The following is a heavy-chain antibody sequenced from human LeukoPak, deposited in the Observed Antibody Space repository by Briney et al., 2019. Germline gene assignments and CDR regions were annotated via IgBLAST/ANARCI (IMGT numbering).Heavy chain of an antibody. Sequence: SVKVSCKASGGTFGSYAISWVRQAPRPGLEWMGRIIPVLDIANYAQKFQGRVTITADRSTSTAYMELRGLRSEDTAVYYCARWGDESSGYYPIGDDYWGQGTLVTVSS. V-gene: IGHV1-69*04. J-gene: IGHJ4*02. CDR2: IIPVLDIA. D-gene: IGHD3-22*01. CDR1: GGTFGSYA. CDR3: ARWGDESSGYYPIGDDY.